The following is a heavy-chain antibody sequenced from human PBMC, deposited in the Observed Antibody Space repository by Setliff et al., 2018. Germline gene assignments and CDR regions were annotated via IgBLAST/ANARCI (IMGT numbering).Heavy chain of an antibody. CDR1: GGSFSGYY. J-gene: IGHJ4*02. Sequence: SETLSLTCAVYGGSFSGYYWSWIRQPPGKGLEWIGEINHSGSTNYNPSLKSRVTISVDTSKTQFSLKLSSVTAADTAVYYCARTDLRYQTDCWGQGTLVTVSS. CDR3: ARTDLRYQTDC. CDR2: INHSGST. V-gene: IGHV4-34*01. D-gene: IGHD2-2*01.